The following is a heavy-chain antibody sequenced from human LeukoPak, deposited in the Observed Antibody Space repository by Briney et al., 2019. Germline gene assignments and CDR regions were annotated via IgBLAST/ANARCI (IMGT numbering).Heavy chain of an antibody. CDR2: IYTSGST. V-gene: IGHV4-4*07. J-gene: IGHJ4*02. D-gene: IGHD6-13*01. Sequence: TSSETLSLTCTVSGGSISNYYWIWIRQPAGKGLEWIGRIYTSGSTNYNPSLKSRVTMSVDTSKNQFSLRLGSVTAADTAVYYCAREAIAAAGRSFDYWGPGTLVTVSS. CDR3: AREAIAAAGRSFDY. CDR1: GGSISNYY.